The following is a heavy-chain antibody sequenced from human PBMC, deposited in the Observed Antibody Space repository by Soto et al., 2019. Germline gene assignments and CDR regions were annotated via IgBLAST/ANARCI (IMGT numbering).Heavy chain of an antibody. CDR2: ISYDGNNK. Sequence: GGSLRLSCAASGFTFSSYGMHWVRQAPGKGLEWVAVISYDGNNKYYADSVKGRFTISRDNFKNTLYLQMDSLRAEDTAMYYCAKDHLETTVTTPSYWGQGTLVTVSS. D-gene: IGHD4-17*01. V-gene: IGHV3-30*18. CDR1: GFTFSSYG. CDR3: AKDHLETTVTTPSY. J-gene: IGHJ4*02.